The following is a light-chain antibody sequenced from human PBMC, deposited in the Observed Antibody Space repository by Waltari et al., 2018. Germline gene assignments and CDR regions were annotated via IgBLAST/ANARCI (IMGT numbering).Light chain of an antibody. V-gene: IGLV3-21*03. J-gene: IGLJ1*01. CDR2: GDT. CDR1: DTGGRT. Sequence: SYVLTQPPSVSVAPGKTARIACGRNDTGGRTVNWYQRKPGQAPVLVVYGDTDRPSGIPERFFGSTSGNSATLTISRVEAGDEADYYCQVWVSRTDHYVFGTGTKVTVL. CDR3: QVWVSRTDHYV.